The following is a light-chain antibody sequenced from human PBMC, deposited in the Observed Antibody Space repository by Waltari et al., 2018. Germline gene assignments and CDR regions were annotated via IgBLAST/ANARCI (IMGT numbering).Light chain of an antibody. CDR2: GAS. CDR1: QTINNNF. Sequence: IVLTQSPDTLSVSPGQRATLSCRASQTINNNFLVWYQQKPGQAPRLIIHGASSRATGFPDRFSGSGSGTDFTLTISNLEPEDFAVYDCQQYDGSVLTFGGGTKVEI. J-gene: IGKJ4*01. CDR3: QQYDGSVLT. V-gene: IGKV3-20*01.